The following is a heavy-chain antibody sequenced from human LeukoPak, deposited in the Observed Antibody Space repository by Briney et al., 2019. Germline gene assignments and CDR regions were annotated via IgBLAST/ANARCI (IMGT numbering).Heavy chain of an antibody. CDR2: IYYSGST. D-gene: IGHD3-3*01. Sequence: SETLSLTCTVSGGSISSSSYYWGWIRQPPGKGLEWIGSIYYSGSTYYNPSLKSRVTISVHASKTQFSLKLSSVTAADTAVYYCASRPIITIFGVVIKNHPFDYWGQGTLVTVSS. V-gene: IGHV4-39*01. CDR3: ASRPIITIFGVVIKNHPFDY. CDR1: GGSISSSSYY. J-gene: IGHJ4*02.